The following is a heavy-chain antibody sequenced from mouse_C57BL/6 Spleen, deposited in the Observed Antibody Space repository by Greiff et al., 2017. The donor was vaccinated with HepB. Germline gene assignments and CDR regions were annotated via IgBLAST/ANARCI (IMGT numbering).Heavy chain of an antibody. J-gene: IGHJ3*01. CDR1: GYTFTDYY. CDR2: INPNNGGT. V-gene: IGHV1-26*01. CDR3: ARSVYYGSPFAY. Sequence: VQLQQSGPELVKPGASVKISCKASGYTFTDYYMNWVKQSHGKSLEWIGDINPNNGGTSYNQKFKGKATLTVDKSSSTAYMELRSLTSEDSAVYYCARSVYYGSPFAYWGQGTLVTVSA. D-gene: IGHD1-1*01.